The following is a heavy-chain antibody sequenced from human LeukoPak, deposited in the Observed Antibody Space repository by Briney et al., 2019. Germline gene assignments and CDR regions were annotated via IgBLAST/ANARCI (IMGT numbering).Heavy chain of an antibody. Sequence: PGGSLRLSCAVSGFTLSSYWMHWVRQAPGKGLVWVSRIDSDGSTTDYADSVKGRFTISRDNAKNTLYLQMNSLRAEDAGVYYCARGLTLLGYCSSTSCLMNYWGQGTLVTVSS. CDR1: GFTLSSYW. V-gene: IGHV3-74*01. CDR2: IDSDGSTT. CDR3: ARGLTLLGYCSSTSCLMNY. D-gene: IGHD2-2*01. J-gene: IGHJ4*02.